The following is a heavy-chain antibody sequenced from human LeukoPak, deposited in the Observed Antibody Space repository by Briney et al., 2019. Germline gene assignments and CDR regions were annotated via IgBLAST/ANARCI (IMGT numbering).Heavy chain of an antibody. CDR1: GYSISSGYY. D-gene: IGHD4-11*01. V-gene: IGHV4-38-2*01. CDR2: IYHSGST. J-gene: IGHJ6*03. CDR3: ARGTATVITYYYYYMDV. Sequence: PSETLSLTCAVSGYSISSGYYWGWIRQPPGKGLEWIGSIYHSGSTYYNPSLKSRVTISVDTSKNQFSLKLSSVTAADTAVYYCARGTATVITYYYYYMDVWDKGTTVTVSS.